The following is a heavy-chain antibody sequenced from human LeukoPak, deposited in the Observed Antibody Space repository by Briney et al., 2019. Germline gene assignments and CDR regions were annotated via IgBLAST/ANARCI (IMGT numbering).Heavy chain of an antibody. CDR2: IIPIFGTS. J-gene: IGHJ6*03. V-gene: IGHV1-69*13. Sequence: SVKVSCKASGGTFSTYAISWVRQAPGQGLEWMGGIIPIFGTSNYAQKFQGRVTITADESTSTAYMELSSLRSEDTAVYYCARDGRLNYYYYYYMDVWGKGTTVTVSS. CDR1: GGTFSTYA. CDR3: ARDGRLNYYYYYYMDV. D-gene: IGHD2-21*02.